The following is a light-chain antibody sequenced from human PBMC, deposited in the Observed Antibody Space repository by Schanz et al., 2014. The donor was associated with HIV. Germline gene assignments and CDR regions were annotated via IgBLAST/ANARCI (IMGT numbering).Light chain of an antibody. CDR3: SSYTTSSTLV. V-gene: IGLV2-14*03. J-gene: IGLJ2*01. Sequence: QSVLTQPASVSGSPGQSITISCTGSSGDVGPYDYVSSYQQHPGQAPKLLIYDVTYRPSGISNRFSGSKSAYTASLTISGLQPEDEADYYCSSYTTSSTLVFGGGTKLTVL. CDR1: SGDVGPYDY. CDR2: DVT.